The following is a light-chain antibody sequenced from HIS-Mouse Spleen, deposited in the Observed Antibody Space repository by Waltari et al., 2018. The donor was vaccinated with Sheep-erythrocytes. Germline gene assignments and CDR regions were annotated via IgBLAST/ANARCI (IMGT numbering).Light chain of an antibody. J-gene: IGLJ2*01. V-gene: IGLV2-8*01. CDR3: CSYAGSSTYVV. Sequence: QSALTQPPSASGSPGQSVTISCTGTSRDVGGYNYVSWYQQHPGKAPKLRIYEVSKRPSGGPDRVAGSKSGDTASLTVSGLQAEDEADYYCCSYAGSSTYVVFGGGTKLTVL. CDR2: EVS. CDR1: SRDVGGYNY.